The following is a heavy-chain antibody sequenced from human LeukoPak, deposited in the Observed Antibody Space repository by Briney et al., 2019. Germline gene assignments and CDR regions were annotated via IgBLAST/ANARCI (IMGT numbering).Heavy chain of an antibody. J-gene: IGHJ6*02. CDR3: ARGVGGSGWYGYYYYGMDV. CDR2: INHSGST. CDR1: GGSFSGYY. D-gene: IGHD6-19*01. Sequence: SETLSLTCAVYGGSFSGYYWRWIRQPPGKGLEWIGEINHSGSTNYNPSLKSRVTISVDTSKNQFSLKLSSVTAADTAVYYCARGVGGSGWYGYYYYGMDVWGQGTTVTVSS. V-gene: IGHV4-34*01.